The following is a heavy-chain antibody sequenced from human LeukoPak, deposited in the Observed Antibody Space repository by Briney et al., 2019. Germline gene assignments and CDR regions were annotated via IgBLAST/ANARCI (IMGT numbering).Heavy chain of an antibody. CDR1: GFTFSSYW. CDR3: ARESFLTTVTTAPYYFDY. V-gene: IGHV3-7*01. D-gene: IGHD4-17*01. CDR2: IKQDGSEK. J-gene: IGHJ4*02. Sequence: GGSLRLSCAASGFTFSSYWMSWVRQAPGKGLEWVANIKQDGSEKYYVDSVKGRFTISRDNAKNSLYLQMNSLRAEDTAVYYCARESFLTTVTTAPYYFDYWGQGTLVTVSS.